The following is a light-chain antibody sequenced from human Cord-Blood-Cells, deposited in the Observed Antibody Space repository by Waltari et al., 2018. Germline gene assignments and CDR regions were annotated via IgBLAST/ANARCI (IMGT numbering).Light chain of an antibody. Sequence: EIVLTQSQDTLSLSPGERDTLSCSASQSVSSNLAWYQQKPGQAPRLLIYDASNRATGIPARFSGSGSGTDFTLTISSLEPEDFAVYYCQQRSNWPTWTFGQGTKVEIK. V-gene: IGKV3-11*01. J-gene: IGKJ1*01. CDR1: QSVSSN. CDR2: DAS. CDR3: QQRSNWPTWT.